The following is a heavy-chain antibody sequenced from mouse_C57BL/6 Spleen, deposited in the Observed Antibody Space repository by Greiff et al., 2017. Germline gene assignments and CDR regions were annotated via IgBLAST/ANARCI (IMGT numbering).Heavy chain of an antibody. CDR1: GYTFTSYW. Sequence: QVQLQQPGAELVKPGASVKLSCKASGYTFTSYWMQWVKQRPGQGLEWIGEIDPSDSYTNYNQKFKGKATLTVDTSSSTAYMQLSSLTSEDSAVYYCARRGHRDYFDYWGQGTTLTVSS. V-gene: IGHV1-50*01. CDR3: ARRGHRDYFDY. D-gene: IGHD3-1*01. CDR2: IDPSDSYT. J-gene: IGHJ2*01.